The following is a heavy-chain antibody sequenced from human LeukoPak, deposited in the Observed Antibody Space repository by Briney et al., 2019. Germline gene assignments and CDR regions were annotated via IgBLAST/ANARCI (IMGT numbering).Heavy chain of an antibody. CDR3: AKVPFFYGSGSAYFDH. Sequence: GRSLRLSCAASGFTFSTYAMHWVRQAPGKGLEWGAVISKDGVNEYYADSVKGRFTISRDNSKNTLYVQMNSLRAEDTAVYYCAKVPFFYGSGSAYFDHWGQGTLVTVSS. J-gene: IGHJ4*02. D-gene: IGHD3-10*01. V-gene: IGHV3-30-3*01. CDR1: GFTFSTYA. CDR2: ISKDGVNE.